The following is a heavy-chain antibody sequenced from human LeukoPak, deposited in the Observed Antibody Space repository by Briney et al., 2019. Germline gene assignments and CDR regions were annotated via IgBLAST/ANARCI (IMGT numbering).Heavy chain of an antibody. D-gene: IGHD5-18*01. CDR1: GFTFSDYY. V-gene: IGHV3-11*01. CDR3: AKAGPTTAMVYVDY. J-gene: IGHJ4*02. CDR2: ISSSGSTR. Sequence: GGSLRLSCAASGFTFSDYYMSWIRQAPGKGLEWVSYISSSGSTRYYADSVKGRFTISRDNSKNTLYLQMNSLRAEDTAVYFCAKAGPTTAMVYVDYWGQGTLVTVSS.